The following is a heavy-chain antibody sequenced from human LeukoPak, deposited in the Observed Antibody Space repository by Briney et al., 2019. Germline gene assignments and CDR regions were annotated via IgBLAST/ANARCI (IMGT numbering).Heavy chain of an antibody. CDR1: GYTFTGYY. Sequence: ASVKVSCKASGYTFTGYYMHWVRQAPGQGLEWMGWINPNSGGTNYAQKFQGRVTMTRDTSISTAYMELSRLRSDDTAVYYCARAGDIVVVPAASQYYFDYWGQGTLVTVSS. J-gene: IGHJ4*02. CDR3: ARAGDIVVVPAASQYYFDY. V-gene: IGHV1-2*02. CDR2: INPNSGGT. D-gene: IGHD2-2*01.